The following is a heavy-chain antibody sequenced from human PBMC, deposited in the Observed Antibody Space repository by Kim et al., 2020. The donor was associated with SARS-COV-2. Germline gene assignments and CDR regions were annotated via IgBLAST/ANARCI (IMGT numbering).Heavy chain of an antibody. Sequence: GGSLRLSCAASGFTFSDYYMSWIRQAPGKGLEWVSYISSSSSYTNYADSVKGRFTISRDNAKNSLYLQMNSLRAEDTAVYYCARRGRGSYFSYGMDVWGQGTTVTVSS. CDR2: ISSSSSYT. CDR3: ARRGRGSYFSYGMDV. J-gene: IGHJ6*02. D-gene: IGHD1-26*01. V-gene: IGHV3-11*06. CDR1: GFTFSDYY.